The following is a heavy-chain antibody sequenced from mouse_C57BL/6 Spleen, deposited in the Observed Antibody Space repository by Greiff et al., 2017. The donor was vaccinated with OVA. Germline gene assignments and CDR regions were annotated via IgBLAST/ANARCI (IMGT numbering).Heavy chain of an antibody. CDR3: VRDDYDAMDY. J-gene: IGHJ4*01. CDR2: IRSKSNNYAT. Sequence: EAGGGLVQPKGSLKLSCAASGFSFNTYAMNWVRQAPGKGLEWVARIRSKSNNYATYYADSVKDRFTISRDDSESMLYLQMNNLKTEDTAMYYCVRDDYDAMDYWGQGTSVTVSS. V-gene: IGHV10-1*01. CDR1: GFSFNTYA.